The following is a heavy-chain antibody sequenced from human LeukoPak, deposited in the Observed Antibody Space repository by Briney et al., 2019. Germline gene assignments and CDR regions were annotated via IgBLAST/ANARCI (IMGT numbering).Heavy chain of an antibody. V-gene: IGHV3-23*01. CDR3: AKDRRGSSWFDY. CDR2: ISGIGGST. D-gene: IGHD6-13*01. Sequence: GGSLRLSCAASGFTFSSYAMSWVRQAPGKGVEWVSAISGIGGSTYYADSVKGRFTISRDNSKNTLYLQMNSLRAEDTAVYYCAKDRRGSSWFDYWGQGTLVTVSS. J-gene: IGHJ4*02. CDR1: GFTFSSYA.